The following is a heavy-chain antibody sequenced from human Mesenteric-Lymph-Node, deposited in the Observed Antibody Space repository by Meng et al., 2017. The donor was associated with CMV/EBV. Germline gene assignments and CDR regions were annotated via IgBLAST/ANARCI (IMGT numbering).Heavy chain of an antibody. D-gene: IGHD6-25*01. Sequence: GGSLRLSCAASGFTFSSYTMNWVRQAPGEGLEWVSSISSSSSYIYYADSVKGRFTISRDNAKNSLYLQMIGLRAEDTAVYYCARLADYSSDAGYFDYWGQGTLVTVSS. CDR2: ISSSSSYI. J-gene: IGHJ4*02. CDR1: GFTFSSYT. V-gene: IGHV3-21*01. CDR3: ARLADYSSDAGYFDY.